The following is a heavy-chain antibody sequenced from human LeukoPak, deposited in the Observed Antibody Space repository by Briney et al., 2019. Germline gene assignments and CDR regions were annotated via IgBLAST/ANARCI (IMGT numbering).Heavy chain of an antibody. CDR3: AKDLSAGYYGMDV. V-gene: IGHV3-23*01. CDR2: TSGSGGST. CDR1: GFTFSSYA. D-gene: IGHD3-3*01. Sequence: EGSLRLSCAASGFTFSSYAMSWVRQAPGKGLEWVSATSGSGGSTYYADSVKGRFTISRDNSKNTLYLQMNSLRAEDTAVYYCAKDLSAGYYGMDVWGQGTTVTVSS. J-gene: IGHJ6*02.